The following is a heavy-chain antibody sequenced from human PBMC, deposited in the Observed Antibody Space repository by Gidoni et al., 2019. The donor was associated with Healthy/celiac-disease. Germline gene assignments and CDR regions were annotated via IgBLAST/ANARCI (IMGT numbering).Heavy chain of an antibody. CDR1: GGTFSSYT. J-gene: IGHJ3*02. CDR2: IIPILGIA. CDR3: ARGPPIRGVITGDAFDI. V-gene: IGHV1-69*02. D-gene: IGHD3-10*01. Sequence: QVQLVQSGAEVKKPGSSVKVSCKASGGTFSSYTISWVRQAPGQGLEWMGRIIPILGIANYEQKFQGRVTITADKSTSTAYMELSSLRSEDTAVYYCARGPPIRGVITGDAFDIWGQGTMVTVSS.